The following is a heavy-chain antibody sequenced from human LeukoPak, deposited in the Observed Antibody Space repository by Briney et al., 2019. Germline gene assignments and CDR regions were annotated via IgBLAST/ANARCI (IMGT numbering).Heavy chain of an antibody. CDR2: IYYSGST. CDR1: GGSISSYY. V-gene: IGHV4-59*01. J-gene: IGHJ6*03. Sequence: SETLSLTCTVSGGSISSYYWSWIRQPPGKGLEWIGYIYYSGSTNYNPSLKSRVTISVDTSKNQFSLKLSSVAPADTAVYYCARGGYSYPPTTVYMDVWGKGTTVTVSS. D-gene: IGHD5-18*01. CDR3: ARGGYSYPPTTVYMDV.